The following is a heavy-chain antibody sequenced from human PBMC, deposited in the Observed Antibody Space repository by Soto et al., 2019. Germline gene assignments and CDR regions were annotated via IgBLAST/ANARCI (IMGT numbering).Heavy chain of an antibody. V-gene: IGHV3-11*06. CDR3: AREGDSSGQALDY. Sequence: GGSLRLSCAASGFTFSDYYMSWIRQAPGKGLEWVSYISSSSSYTNYADSVKGRFTISRDNAKNSLYLQMNSLRAEDTAVYYCAREGDSSGQALDYRGQGTLVTVSS. CDR1: GFTFSDYY. J-gene: IGHJ4*02. D-gene: IGHD3-22*01. CDR2: ISSSSSYT.